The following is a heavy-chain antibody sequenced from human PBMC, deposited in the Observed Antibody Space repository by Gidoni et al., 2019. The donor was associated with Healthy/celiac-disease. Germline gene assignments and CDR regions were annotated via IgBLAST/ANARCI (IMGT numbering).Heavy chain of an antibody. CDR3: ARDVGAAAVPGWFDP. Sequence: EVQLVESGGGMVKPGGSLRLSCAASGFPFSSYSMNWVRQAPGKGLEGVSAISSSSSYRNYSDTVKGRFTISRDNAKNSLYLQMNSLRAEDTAVYYCARDVGAAAVPGWFDPWGQGTLVTVSS. D-gene: IGHD6-13*01. CDR2: ISSSSSYR. V-gene: IGHV3-21*01. CDR1: GFPFSSYS. J-gene: IGHJ5*01.